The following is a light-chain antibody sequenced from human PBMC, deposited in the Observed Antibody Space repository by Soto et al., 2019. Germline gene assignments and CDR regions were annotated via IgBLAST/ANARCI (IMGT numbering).Light chain of an antibody. CDR2: NSY. CDR1: SSNIGSNT. J-gene: IGLJ1*01. CDR3: AAWDASLNGYV. V-gene: IGLV1-44*01. Sequence: QSVLTQPPSASGTPGQRVTISCSGSSSNIGSNTVNWYQQLPVTVPKLLIYNSYQRPSGVPDRFSGSKSGTSASLAISGLQSEDEDDYYCAAWDASLNGYVFGAGTKLTVL.